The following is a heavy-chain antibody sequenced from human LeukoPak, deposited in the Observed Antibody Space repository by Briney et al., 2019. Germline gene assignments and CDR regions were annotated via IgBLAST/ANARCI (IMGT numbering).Heavy chain of an antibody. CDR3: ARKDGDY. CDR2: IYSIGSP. V-gene: IGHV4-4*07. Sequence: PGALSDTCTVSRASISAFLWTSFRPPGGKILEWIGLIYSIGSPLLNPSLKTRVAMSLDMTKNQLSLRLTSLTAAETAMYYCARKDGDYWGQGTLVTVSS. J-gene: IGHJ4*02. CDR1: RASISAFL.